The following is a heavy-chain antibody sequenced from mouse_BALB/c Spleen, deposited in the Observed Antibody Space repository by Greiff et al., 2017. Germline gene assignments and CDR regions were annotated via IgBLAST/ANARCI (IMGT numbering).Heavy chain of an antibody. V-gene: IGHV2-9-2*01. CDR3: VRIGTGAWFAY. D-gene: IGHD4-1*01. CDR1: GFSLTSYD. CDR2: IWTGGGT. Sequence: QVQLQQSGPGLVAPSQSLSITCTVSGFSLTSYDISWIRQPPGKGLEWLGVIWTGGGTNYNSAFMSRLSISKDNSKSQVFLKMNSLQTDDTAIYYCVRIGTGAWFAYWGQGTLVTVSA. J-gene: IGHJ3*01.